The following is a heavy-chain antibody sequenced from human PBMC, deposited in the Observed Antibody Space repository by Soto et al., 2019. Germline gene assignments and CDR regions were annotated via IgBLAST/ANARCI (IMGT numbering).Heavy chain of an antibody. Sequence: SVKVSCKASGGTFSSYTISWVRQAPGQGLEWMGRIIPILGIANYAQKFQGRVTITADKSTSTAYMELSSLRSEDTAVYYCARESGTYSSGWYSDYWGQGTLVTVSS. CDR3: ARESGTYSSGWYSDY. V-gene: IGHV1-69*04. CDR2: IIPILGIA. J-gene: IGHJ4*02. CDR1: GGTFSSYT. D-gene: IGHD6-19*01.